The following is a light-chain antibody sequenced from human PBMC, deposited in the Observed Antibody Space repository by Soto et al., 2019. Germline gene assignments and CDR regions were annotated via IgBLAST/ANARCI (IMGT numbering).Light chain of an antibody. Sequence: DSVLTQSPGTLSLSPGERATLSCRASHSVSRTYLAWYQQKPGQAPRLLMYGASDRATGTPGRFSGSGSGTDFTLTISGLEPEDSAVYYCQQFDDSVTFGQGTRLEIK. CDR2: GAS. CDR3: QQFDDSVT. J-gene: IGKJ5*01. V-gene: IGKV3-20*01. CDR1: HSVSRTY.